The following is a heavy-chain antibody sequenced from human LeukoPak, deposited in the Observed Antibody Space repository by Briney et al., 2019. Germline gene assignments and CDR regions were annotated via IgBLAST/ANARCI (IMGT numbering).Heavy chain of an antibody. CDR3: ARLTFRGRQLVPNYFDY. D-gene: IGHD6-13*01. CDR2: IYYSGST. CDR1: GGSISTYY. J-gene: IGHJ4*02. Sequence: SETLSLTCTVSGGSISTYYWIWIRQPPGKGLQWIGDIYYSGSTNYNPSLKSRVTISVDTSKNQFSLKLSSVTAADTAVYYCARLTFRGRQLVPNYFDYWGQGTLVTVSS. V-gene: IGHV4-59*08.